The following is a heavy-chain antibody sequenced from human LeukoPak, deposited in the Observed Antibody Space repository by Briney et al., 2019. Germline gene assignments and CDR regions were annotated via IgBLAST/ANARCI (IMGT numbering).Heavy chain of an antibody. Sequence: TLSLTCTVSGGSISSGSYYWSWIRQPAGKGLEWIGRIYTSGSTNYNPSLKSRVTISVDTSKNQFPLKLSSVTAADTAVYYCARSHCSSTSCPAPYYYMDVWGKGTTVTVSS. CDR2: IYTSGST. CDR1: GGSISSGSYY. CDR3: ARSHCSSTSCPAPYYYMDV. J-gene: IGHJ6*03. D-gene: IGHD2-2*01. V-gene: IGHV4-61*02.